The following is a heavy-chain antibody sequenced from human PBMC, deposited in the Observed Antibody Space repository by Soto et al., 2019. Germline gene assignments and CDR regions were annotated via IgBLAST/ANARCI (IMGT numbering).Heavy chain of an antibody. V-gene: IGHV3-66*01. D-gene: IGHD1-26*01. CDR1: GFTVSSNY. CDR3: AREGGGRRYDY. Sequence: EVQLVESGGGLVQPGGSLRLSCAASGFTVSSNYMSWVRQAPGKGLEWVSVLYSGGSTYYADSVKGRFTISRDNSKNTLYLQMNSLRAEDTDVYYCAREGGGRRYDYWGQGTLVTVSS. CDR2: LYSGGST. J-gene: IGHJ4*02.